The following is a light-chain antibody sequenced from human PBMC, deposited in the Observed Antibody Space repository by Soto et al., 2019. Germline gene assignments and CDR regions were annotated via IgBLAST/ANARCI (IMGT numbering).Light chain of an antibody. J-gene: IGLJ2*01. CDR3: GSWDSSLSAVV. Sequence: QAVVTQPPSVSAAPGQKVTISCSGSNSNIGDNYVSWYQKVPGAAPKVLIFENNKRPSGIPDRFSGSKSGTSATLAITGLQTGDEADYYCGSWDSSLSAVVFGGGTKLTVL. V-gene: IGLV1-51*02. CDR1: NSNIGDNY. CDR2: ENN.